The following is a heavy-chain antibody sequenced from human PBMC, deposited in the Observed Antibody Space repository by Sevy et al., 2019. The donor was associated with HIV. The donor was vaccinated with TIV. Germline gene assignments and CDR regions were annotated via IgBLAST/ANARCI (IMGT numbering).Heavy chain of an antibody. CDR1: GFTFSSYA. Sequence: GGSLRLSCAASGFTFSSYAMSWVRQAPGKGLEWVSAISGSGGSTYYADSVKGRFTISRDNSKNTLYLQMNSLRAEDTAVYYCAKVFKRPSLLMIEDYYYMDVWGKGTTVTVSS. D-gene: IGHD3-22*01. V-gene: IGHV3-23*01. J-gene: IGHJ6*03. CDR3: AKVFKRPSLLMIEDYYYMDV. CDR2: ISGSGGST.